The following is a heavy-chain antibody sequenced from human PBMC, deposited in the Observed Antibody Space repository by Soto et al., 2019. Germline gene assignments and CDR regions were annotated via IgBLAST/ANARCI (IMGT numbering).Heavy chain of an antibody. CDR3: VKTGYYDSSGYLFDY. Sequence: XGSLRRTCSASGFTFSSYAMHWVRQAPGKGLEYVSAISSNGGSTYYADSVKGRFTISRDNSKNTLYLQMSSLRAEDTAVHYCVKTGYYDSSGYLFDYWGQGTLVTVSS. V-gene: IGHV3-64D*06. CDR1: GFTFSSYA. J-gene: IGHJ4*02. CDR2: ISSNGGST. D-gene: IGHD3-22*01.